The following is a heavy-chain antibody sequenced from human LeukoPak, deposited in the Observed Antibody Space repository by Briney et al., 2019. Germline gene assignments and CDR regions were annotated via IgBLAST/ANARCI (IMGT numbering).Heavy chain of an antibody. V-gene: IGHV5-51*01. CDR1: GYSFISYW. J-gene: IGHJ4*01. D-gene: IGHD6-19*01. CDR2: IYPGDSET. Sequence: LGESLKISCKGSGYSFISYWIGWVRQMPGKGLEWMGIIYPGDSETRYSPSFQGQVTMSADKSISTAYLQWSSPKASDTAIYYCARQVAVAAWEYWGHGTLVTVSS. CDR3: ARQVAVAAWEY.